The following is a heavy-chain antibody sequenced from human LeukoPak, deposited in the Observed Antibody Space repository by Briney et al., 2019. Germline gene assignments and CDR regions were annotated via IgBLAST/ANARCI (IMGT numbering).Heavy chain of an antibody. J-gene: IGHJ1*01. V-gene: IGHV3-23*01. CDR1: GFTFSNYA. CDR2: ISGVNT. D-gene: IGHD4-17*01. Sequence: PGGSLRLSCAASGFTFSNYALTWFRQAPGKGLEWVSSISGVNTHYADSVKGRFSISRDNYKNTLYLQMSSLRAEDTAVYYCARDPNGNYVGAFDFQRWGEGTLVTVSS. CDR3: ARDPNGNYVGAFDFQR.